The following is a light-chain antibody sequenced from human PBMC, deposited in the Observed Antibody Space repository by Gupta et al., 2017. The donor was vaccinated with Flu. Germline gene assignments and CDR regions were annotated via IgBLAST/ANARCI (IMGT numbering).Light chain of an antibody. CDR1: SSDVGRYNF. CDR3: SSYAGGNTFV. CDR2: EVT. V-gene: IGLV2-8*01. Sequence: SVTSSCTGASSDVGRYNFVSWYQEHPDKAPNLIVYEVTTRPSGVPYRFSGSKSGNTASLTVSGVEAEDEADYYCSSYAGGNTFVFGTGTRVTVL. J-gene: IGLJ1*01.